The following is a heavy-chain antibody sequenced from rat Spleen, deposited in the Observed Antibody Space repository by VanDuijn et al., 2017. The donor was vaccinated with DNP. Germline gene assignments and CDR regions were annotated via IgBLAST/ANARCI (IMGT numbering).Heavy chain of an antibody. CDR1: GFTFSNYY. CDR2: ISPSGDIT. V-gene: IGHV5-25*01. CDR3: ARSGDDNWFAH. Sequence: EVQLVETGGGLVQPGRSLKLSCAASGFTFSNYYMAWVRQAPKKGLEWVATISPSGDITYYRDSMKGRFTISRDDARSSLYLQMDSLRSEDTATYYCARSGDDNWFAHWGQGTLVTVSS. D-gene: IGHD1-1*01. J-gene: IGHJ3*01.